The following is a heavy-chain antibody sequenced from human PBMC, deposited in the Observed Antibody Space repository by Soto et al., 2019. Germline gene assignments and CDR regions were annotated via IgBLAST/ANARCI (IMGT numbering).Heavy chain of an antibody. CDR2: IYYSGST. D-gene: IGHD5-12*01. CDR3: ARGVEMATISDFDI. Sequence: SETLSLTCTVSGGSISSYYWSWIRQPPGKGLEWIGYIYYSGSTNYNPSLKSRVTISVDTSKNQFSLKLSSVTAADTAVYYCARGVEMATISDFDIWGQGTMGT. CDR1: GGSISSYY. V-gene: IGHV4-59*01. J-gene: IGHJ3*02.